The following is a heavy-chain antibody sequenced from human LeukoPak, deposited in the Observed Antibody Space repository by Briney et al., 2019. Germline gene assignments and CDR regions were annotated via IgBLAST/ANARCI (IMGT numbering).Heavy chain of an antibody. D-gene: IGHD5-24*01. CDR1: GGSFSGFY. J-gene: IGHJ3*02. CDR3: ARGAPGRDDGLDI. CDR2: ITHTGST. Sequence: SETPSLTCTVSGGSFSGFYWTWIRQPPGKGLEWIGEITHTGSTNYHPSLMSRVTISVDTSKNQFSLKLSSVTAADTTVYYCARGAPGRDDGLDIWGQGTMVTVSS. V-gene: IGHV4-34*01.